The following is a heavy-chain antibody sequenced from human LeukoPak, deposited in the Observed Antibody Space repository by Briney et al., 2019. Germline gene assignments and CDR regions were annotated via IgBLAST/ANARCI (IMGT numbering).Heavy chain of an antibody. D-gene: IGHD2-8*01. CDR3: ARDEMAPQYGREV. CDR1: GYTFTSYY. Sequence: GASVKVSCKASGYTFTSYYMHWVRQAPGQGLEWMGIINPSGGSTSYAQKFQGRVTMTRDRSTSTVYMELSSLRSEDTAVYYCARDEMAPQYGREVWGKGTTVTVSS. J-gene: IGHJ6*04. V-gene: IGHV1-46*01. CDR2: INPSGGST.